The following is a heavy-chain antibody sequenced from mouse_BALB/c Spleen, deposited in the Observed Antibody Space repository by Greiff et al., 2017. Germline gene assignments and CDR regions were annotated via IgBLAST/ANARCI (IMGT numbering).Heavy chain of an antibody. CDR2: ISSGGSYT. CDR1: GFTFSSYA. CDR3: ASNYFAY. V-gene: IGHV5-9-4*01. J-gene: IGHJ3*01. Sequence: EVQGVESGGGLVKPGGSLKLSCAASGFTFSSYAMSWVRQSPEKRLEWVAEISSGGSYTYYPDTVTGRFTISRDNAKNTLYLEMSSLRSEDTAMYYCASNYFAYWGQGTLVTVSA. D-gene: IGHD2-1*01.